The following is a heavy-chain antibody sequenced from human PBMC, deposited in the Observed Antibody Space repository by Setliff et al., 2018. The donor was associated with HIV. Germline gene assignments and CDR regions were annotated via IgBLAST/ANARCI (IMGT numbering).Heavy chain of an antibody. D-gene: IGHD5-12*01. CDR1: GYTLTELS. Sequence: ASVKVSCKISGYTLTELSIHWVRQAPGKGLEWMANFDPEDGETFYAQKFQGRLTMTEDTSTDTAYMELSSLRSDDTAVYYCARQMPIPGIAITPVDYWGQGALVTVSS. CDR3: ARQMPIPGIAITPVDY. CDR2: FDPEDGET. V-gene: IGHV1-24*01. J-gene: IGHJ4*02.